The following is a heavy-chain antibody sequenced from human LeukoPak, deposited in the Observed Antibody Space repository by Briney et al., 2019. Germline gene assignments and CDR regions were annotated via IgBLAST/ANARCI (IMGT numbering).Heavy chain of an antibody. V-gene: IGHV4-39*07. CDR2: IYYSGST. Sequence: SSETLSLTCTVSGGSISSSSYYWGWIRQPPGKGLEWIGSIYYSGSTYYNPSLKSRVTISVDTSKNQFSLKLSSVTAADTAVYYCARDGGGYYDILTGYYGWFGPWGQGTLVTVSS. CDR3: ARDGGGYYDILTGYYGWFGP. D-gene: IGHD3-9*01. J-gene: IGHJ5*02. CDR1: GGSISSSSYY.